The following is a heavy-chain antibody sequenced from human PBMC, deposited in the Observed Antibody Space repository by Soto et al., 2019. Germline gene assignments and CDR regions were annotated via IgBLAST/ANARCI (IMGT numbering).Heavy chain of an antibody. CDR3: TKYYRVCY. D-gene: IGHD3-10*01. CDR2: IKSKSDGGTT. Sequence: EVQLVESGGGLVKPGGSLRLSCAATGFTFTNAWMNWVRQAPGKGLELVGRIKSKSDGGTTDYAVPVKGRLTISRDDSKNTLFLQVNSLKIEDTAVYYCTKYYRVCYSGQGPLVTVSS. V-gene: IGHV3-15*07. J-gene: IGHJ4*02. CDR1: GFTFTNAW.